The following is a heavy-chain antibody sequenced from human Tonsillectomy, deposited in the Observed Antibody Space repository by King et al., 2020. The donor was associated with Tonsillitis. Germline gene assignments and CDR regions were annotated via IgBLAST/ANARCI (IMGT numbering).Heavy chain of an antibody. CDR3: ARVLYYSCSGFPARGPFAI. V-gene: IGHV4-34*01. D-gene: IGHD3-10*01. J-gene: IGHJ3*02. CDR2: INHSGYT. Sequence: VQLQQWGAGLLKPSETLSLTCAVYGGSFSDYYWSWIRQPPGKGLEWIGEINHSGYTNYNPSLKSRVTISVDTSKNQFSLKLTSVTAADTAVYYCARVLYYSCSGFPARGPFAIWGQGTMVTVSS. CDR1: GGSFSDYY.